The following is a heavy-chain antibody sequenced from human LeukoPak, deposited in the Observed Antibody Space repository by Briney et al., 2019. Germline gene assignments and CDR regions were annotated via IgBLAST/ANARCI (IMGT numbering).Heavy chain of an antibody. CDR2: IYYRGST. D-gene: IGHD3-3*01. CDR1: GGSISSSTYY. Sequence: PSETLSLTCAVSGGSISSSTYYWGWIRQPPGKGLEWIGTIYYRGSTYYNPSLKSRVTISVDTSKNQFSLKLTSVTAADTAVYYCARVGRMYYDFWSGPWGQGTLVTVSS. V-gene: IGHV4-39*01. J-gene: IGHJ5*02. CDR3: ARVGRMYYDFWSGP.